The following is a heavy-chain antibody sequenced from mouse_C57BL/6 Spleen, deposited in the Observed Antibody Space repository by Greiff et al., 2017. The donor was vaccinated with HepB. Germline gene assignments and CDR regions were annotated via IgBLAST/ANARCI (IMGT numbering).Heavy chain of an antibody. D-gene: IGHD1-1*01. CDR2: IHPNSGST. CDR3: ARNPHYYGSKAGY. CDR1: GYTFTSYW. Sequence: QVQLKQPGAELVKPGASVKLSCKASGYTFTSYWMHWVKQRPGQGLEWIGMIHPNSGSTNYNEKFKSKATLTVDKSSSTAYMQLSSLTSEDSAVYYCARNPHYYGSKAGYWGQGTSVTVSS. V-gene: IGHV1-64*01. J-gene: IGHJ4*01.